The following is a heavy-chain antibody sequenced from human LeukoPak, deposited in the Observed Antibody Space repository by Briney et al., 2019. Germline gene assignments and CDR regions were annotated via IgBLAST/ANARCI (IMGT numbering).Heavy chain of an antibody. CDR2: IYPRDSNS. J-gene: IGHJ4*02. Sequence: GESLKISCKGSGYSFSSYWIGWVSQMPGKGLEWMGIIYPRDSNSRYSPSFQGQVTISTDKSISTAYLQWSSLKASDTAIYYCARRTYYDTRHFDFWGQGTLVTVSS. CDR1: GYSFSSYW. V-gene: IGHV5-51*01. CDR3: ARRTYYDTRHFDF. D-gene: IGHD3-22*01.